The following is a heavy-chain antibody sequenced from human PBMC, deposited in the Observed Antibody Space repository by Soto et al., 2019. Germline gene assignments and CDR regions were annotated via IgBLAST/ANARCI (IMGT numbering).Heavy chain of an antibody. CDR3: ARDLIVAYSNYFPWFDP. CDR2: ISAYIGNT. CDR1: GYTFTIYG. J-gene: IGHJ5*02. D-gene: IGHD4-4*01. V-gene: IGHV1-18*01. Sequence: ASLKVSCKASGYTFTIYGISWVRQAPGQGLEWMGWISAYIGNTNYAQKLQGRVTMTTDTSTSTAYMELRSLRSDDTAVYYCARDLIVAYSNYFPWFDPWGQGTLVTVSS.